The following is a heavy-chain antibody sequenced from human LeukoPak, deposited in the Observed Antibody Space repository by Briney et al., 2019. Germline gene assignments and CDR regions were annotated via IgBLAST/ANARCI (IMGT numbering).Heavy chain of an antibody. D-gene: IGHD5-12*01. V-gene: IGHV3-30*02. CDR2: IRYDGSNK. CDR3: AKTRAIVATCLDY. J-gene: IGHJ4*02. Sequence: PGGSLRLSCAASGFTFSSYGMHWVRQAPGKGLEWVAFIRYDGSNKYYADSVKGRFTISRDNSKNTLYLQMNSLRAEDTAVYYCAKTRAIVATCLDYWGQGTLVTVSS. CDR1: GFTFSSYG.